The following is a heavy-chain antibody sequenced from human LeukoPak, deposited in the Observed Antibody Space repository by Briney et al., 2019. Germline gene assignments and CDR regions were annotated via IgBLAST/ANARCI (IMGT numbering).Heavy chain of an antibody. CDR3: ARDREIVVVAASLDY. V-gene: IGHV1-46*01. CDR2: INPSGGST. D-gene: IGHD2-21*02. J-gene: IGHJ4*02. CDR1: GYTFTSYY. Sequence: ASVKVSCKASGYTFTSYYMHWVRQAPGQGLEWMGIINPSGGSTSYAQKFQGRVTMTRDTSTSTVYMELSSLRSEDTAVYYCARDREIVVVAASLDYWGEGTLVTASS.